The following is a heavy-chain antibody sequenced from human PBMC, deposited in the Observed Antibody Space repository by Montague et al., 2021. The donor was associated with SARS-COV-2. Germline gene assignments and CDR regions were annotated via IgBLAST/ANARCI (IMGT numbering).Heavy chain of an antibody. CDR2: ISYDGSNK. CDR3: AKDQGDCSSSRCFRGWTYYYYGMDV. D-gene: IGHD2-2*01. Sequence: SLRLSCAASGFPFSSYGIHWVRQAPGKGLEWVAVISYDGSNKHYADSVKGRFTISRDNSKNTLYLQMNSLRAEDTAVYYCAKDQGDCSSSRCFRGWTYYYYGMDVWGQGTTVTVSS. V-gene: IGHV3-30*18. J-gene: IGHJ6*02. CDR1: GFPFSSYG.